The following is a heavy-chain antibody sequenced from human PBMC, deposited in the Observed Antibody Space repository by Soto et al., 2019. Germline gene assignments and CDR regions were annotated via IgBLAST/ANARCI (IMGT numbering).Heavy chain of an antibody. CDR1: GFTFSSYA. CDR2: ISGSGGST. V-gene: IGHV3-23*01. D-gene: IGHD6-13*01. CDR3: ARRGPGTYFDY. J-gene: IGHJ4*02. Sequence: GGSLRLSCVASGFTFSSYAMNWVRQAPGKGLEWVSVISGSGGSTYYADSVKGRFTISRDNSKNTLYLQMNSLRAEDTAVYYCARRGPGTYFDYWGQGTLVTVS.